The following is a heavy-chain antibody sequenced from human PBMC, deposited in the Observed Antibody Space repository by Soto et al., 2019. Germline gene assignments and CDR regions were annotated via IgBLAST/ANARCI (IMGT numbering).Heavy chain of an antibody. V-gene: IGHV1-69*13. Sequence: SVTVSCKASGGTFSIYAIIWVRQAPGQGLEWMGGIIPIFGTANYAQKFQGRVTITADESTSTAYLQWNTLKASDTAMYYCARHISNFRYYYYAMDVWGQGTTVTVSS. J-gene: IGHJ6*02. CDR3: ARHISNFRYYYYAMDV. D-gene: IGHD4-4*01. CDR2: IIPIFGTA. CDR1: GGTFSIYA.